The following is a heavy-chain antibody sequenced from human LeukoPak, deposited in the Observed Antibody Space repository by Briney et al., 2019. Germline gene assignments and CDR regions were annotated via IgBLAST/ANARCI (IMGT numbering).Heavy chain of an antibody. CDR3: AKLLSSGWLNDCFDY. D-gene: IGHD6-19*01. Sequence: GGSLRLSCAASGFTFSSHGMNWVRQAPGKGLEWVSVISGSGTYTYCADSVKGRFTISRDNSKNTLYLQMNSLRVEDTAVYYCAKLLSSGWLNDCFDYWGQGTLVTVSS. CDR1: GFTFSSHG. J-gene: IGHJ4*02. V-gene: IGHV3-23*01. CDR2: ISGSGTYT.